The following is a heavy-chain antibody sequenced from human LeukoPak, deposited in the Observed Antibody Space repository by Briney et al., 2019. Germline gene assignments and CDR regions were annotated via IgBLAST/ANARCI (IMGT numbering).Heavy chain of an antibody. Sequence: GASVRGSCEASGDSFTRYGISWGRQAPGEGVEWRGWISVYNANTNYAQNLQGSDTMTTDTATSTADMELRSLSSDDTDVYYCARDPVTGGHWWFDPWGQGTLATVSS. CDR2: ISVYNANT. V-gene: IGHV1-18*01. CDR3: ARDPVTGGHWWFDP. D-gene: IGHD1-14*01. J-gene: IGHJ5*02. CDR1: GDSFTRYG.